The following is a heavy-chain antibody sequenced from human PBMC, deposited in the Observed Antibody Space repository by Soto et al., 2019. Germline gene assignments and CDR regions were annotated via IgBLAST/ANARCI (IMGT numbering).Heavy chain of an antibody. Sequence: SETLSITCAVSGGSISSGGYSWSWIRQPPGKGLEWIGYIYHSGSTYYNPSLKSRVTISVDTSKNQFSLKLSSVTAADTAVYYCAREVDYYDSSGYYNFPSPFDYWGQGTLVTVSS. V-gene: IGHV4-30-2*01. CDR1: GGSISSGGYS. D-gene: IGHD3-22*01. CDR3: AREVDYYDSSGYYNFPSPFDY. CDR2: IYHSGST. J-gene: IGHJ4*02.